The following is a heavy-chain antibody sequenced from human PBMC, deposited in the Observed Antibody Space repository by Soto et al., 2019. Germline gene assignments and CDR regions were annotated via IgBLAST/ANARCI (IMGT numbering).Heavy chain of an antibody. Sequence: GGSLRLSCLPSGFTFGAHAMSWFRRAPGRGLEWVGIIRSKADGGTTEYAASVKGRFTISRDDSKSIAYLQMNSLKTEDTAVYYCSRSKRFYYYYMDVWGKGTTVTVSS. CDR2: IRSKADGGTT. CDR3: SRSKRFYYYYMDV. CDR1: GFTFGAHA. V-gene: IGHV3-49*03. J-gene: IGHJ6*03. D-gene: IGHD3-16*01.